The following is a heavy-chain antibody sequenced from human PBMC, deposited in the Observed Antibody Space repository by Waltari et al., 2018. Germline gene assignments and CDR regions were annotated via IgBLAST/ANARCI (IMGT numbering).Heavy chain of an antibody. D-gene: IGHD3-22*01. Sequence: QVELVELGGGVVQPGRSVRLQCAGSGFTCRSSAMPWVRQAPGKGLEWVAVISYNESNIYYVDSVKGRFIISRDNSRKMLYLQMNSLRTEDTAVYYCARDYCDRTNCHGMDVWGQGTTVTVSS. CDR3: ARDYCDRTNCHGMDV. CDR1: GFTCRSSA. V-gene: IGHV3-30*04. CDR2: ISYNESNI. J-gene: IGHJ6*02.